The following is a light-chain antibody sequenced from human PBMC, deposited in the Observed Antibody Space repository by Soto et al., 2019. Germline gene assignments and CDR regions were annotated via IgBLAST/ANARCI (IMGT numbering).Light chain of an antibody. CDR1: QSLLHSNGYNY. Sequence: DIVMTQSPLSLPVTPGEPASISCRSSQSLLHSNGYNYLDWYLQKPGQSPQLLIYLGSNRASGDPDRFRVSGSGTDFTLKISRVEAENVGVYYCKQVLKAPYTFGQGTKVDIK. J-gene: IGKJ2*01. V-gene: IGKV2-28*01. CDR3: KQVLKAPYT. CDR2: LGS.